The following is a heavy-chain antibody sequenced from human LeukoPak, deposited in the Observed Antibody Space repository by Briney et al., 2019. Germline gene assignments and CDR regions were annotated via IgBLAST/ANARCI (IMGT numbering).Heavy chain of an antibody. CDR2: IYYSGST. CDR3: ARDYSGSSGYFDY. CDR1: GGSISSGGYY. Sequence: SQTPSLTCTVSGGSISSGGYYWSWIRQHPGKGLEWIGYIYYSGSTYYNPSLKSRVTISVDTSKNQFSLKLSSVTAADTAVYYCARDYSGSSGYFDYWGQGNLVTVSP. V-gene: IGHV4-31*03. D-gene: IGHD6-6*01. J-gene: IGHJ4*02.